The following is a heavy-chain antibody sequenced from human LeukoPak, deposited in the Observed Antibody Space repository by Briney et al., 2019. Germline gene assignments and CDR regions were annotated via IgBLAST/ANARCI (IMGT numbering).Heavy chain of an antibody. J-gene: IGHJ4*02. CDR3: ARGGYSRGQGSPFDY. V-gene: IGHV7-4-1*02. Sequence: GASVKVSCKASGYTFTNYPMIWVRQAPGQGLEWMGWINTKTGSPTYAKGLTGQYLFSLDTSVSTTYLQISDLQAEDTAMYYRARGGYSRGQGSPFDYWGQGTLVTVSS. CDR2: INTKTGSP. CDR1: GYTFTNYP. D-gene: IGHD6-25*01.